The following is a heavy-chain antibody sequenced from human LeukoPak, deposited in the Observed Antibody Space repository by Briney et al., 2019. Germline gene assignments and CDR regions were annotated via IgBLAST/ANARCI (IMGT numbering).Heavy chain of an antibody. D-gene: IGHD1-26*01. J-gene: IGHJ4*02. Sequence: GGSLRLSCAASGFTFSSYWMSWVRQAPGKGLEWVSSISSSSSYIYYADSVKGRFTISRDNAKNSLYLQMNSLRAEDTAVYYCASLSGSSQRVDYWGQGTLVTVSS. CDR2: ISSSSSYI. CDR1: GFTFSSYW. V-gene: IGHV3-21*01. CDR3: ASLSGSSQRVDY.